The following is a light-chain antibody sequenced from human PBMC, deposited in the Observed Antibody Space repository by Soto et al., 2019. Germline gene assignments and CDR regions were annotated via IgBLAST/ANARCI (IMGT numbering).Light chain of an antibody. CDR2: GAS. CDR3: QQYATSHRA. Sequence: EIVLTQSPGTLSLSPGERATLSCRASQSVSSTYVAWYQRKPGQAPRLLIYGASTRATGIPDRFSGSGSGTDFTLTISRLEPEDFAVYYCQQYATSHRAFGQGTKVEIK. V-gene: IGKV3-20*01. CDR1: QSVSSTY. J-gene: IGKJ1*01.